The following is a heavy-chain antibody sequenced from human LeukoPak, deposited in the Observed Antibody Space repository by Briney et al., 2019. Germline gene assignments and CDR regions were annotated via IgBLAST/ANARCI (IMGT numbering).Heavy chain of an antibody. J-gene: IGHJ4*02. CDR2: ISGSGGYT. Sequence: PGGSLRLSCAASGFTFSSCGMSWVRQTPGKGLEWVSGISGSGGYTYYADSVKGRFTISRDNSKNTLYLQMNSLRAEDTAIYYCAKERGSGWYYFDYWGQGTLVTVSS. CDR1: GFTFSSCG. CDR3: AKERGSGWYYFDY. D-gene: IGHD6-19*01. V-gene: IGHV3-23*01.